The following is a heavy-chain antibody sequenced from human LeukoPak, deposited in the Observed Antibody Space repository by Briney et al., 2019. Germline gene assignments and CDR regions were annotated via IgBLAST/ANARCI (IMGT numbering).Heavy chain of an antibody. CDR2: IWYDGSNK. CDR1: GFTFSSYG. CDR3: ARVGSIDSSGYYLGQYYYYGMDV. V-gene: IGHV3-33*01. J-gene: IGHJ6*02. Sequence: GGSLRLSCAASGFTFSSYGMHWVRQAPGKGLEWVAVIWYDGSNKYYADSVKGRFTISRDNAKNTLYLQMNSLRAEDTAVYYCARVGSIDSSGYYLGQYYYYGMDVWGQGTAVTVSS. D-gene: IGHD3-22*01.